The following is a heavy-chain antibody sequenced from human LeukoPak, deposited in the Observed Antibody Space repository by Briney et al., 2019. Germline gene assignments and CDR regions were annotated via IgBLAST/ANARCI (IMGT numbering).Heavy chain of an antibody. Sequence: ASVKVSCKASGYTFTDYYKHWVRQAPGQGLEWMGWIDPDGGGTNYAQMFQGRVTMTRDTSISTAYMELSSLRSDDTAIYYCARVSGRSGPFEYWGQGTLVTVSS. CDR1: GYTFTDYY. CDR3: ARVSGRSGPFEY. CDR2: IDPDGGGT. J-gene: IGHJ4*02. D-gene: IGHD3-3*01. V-gene: IGHV1-2*02.